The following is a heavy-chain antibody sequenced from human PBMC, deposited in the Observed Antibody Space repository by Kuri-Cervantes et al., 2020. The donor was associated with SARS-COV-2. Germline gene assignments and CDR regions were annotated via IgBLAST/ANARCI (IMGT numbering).Heavy chain of an antibody. CDR3: ARGGWSQIRNRLDP. CDR2: ISNSGVNI. Sequence: GESLKISCAASGFSFDNYAMNWVRQAPGKGLEWVSTISNSGVNIYYADSVEGRFTISRDNARNSVYLQMNSLRAEDSAVYYCARGGWSQIRNRLDPWGRGNLVTVSS. CDR1: GFSFDNYA. V-gene: IGHV3-21*01. D-gene: IGHD2-15*01. J-gene: IGHJ5*02.